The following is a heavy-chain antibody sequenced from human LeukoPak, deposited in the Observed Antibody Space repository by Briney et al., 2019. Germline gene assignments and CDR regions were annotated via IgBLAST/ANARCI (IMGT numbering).Heavy chain of an antibody. D-gene: IGHD7-27*01. J-gene: IGHJ4*02. V-gene: IGHV4-59*01. Sequence: SETLSLTCTVSGGSISSDYWSWIRQSPGKGLEWIGYIYYSGTTSYNPSLKSRVTISLDTSKNQFSLKLSSVTAADTAAYYCARGANWGSPDYWGQGTLVTVSS. CDR3: ARGANWGSPDY. CDR1: GGSISSDY. CDR2: IYYSGTT.